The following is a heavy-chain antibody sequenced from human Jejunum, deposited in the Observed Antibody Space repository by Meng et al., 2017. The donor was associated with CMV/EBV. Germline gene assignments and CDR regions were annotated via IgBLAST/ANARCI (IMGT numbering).Heavy chain of an antibody. J-gene: IGHJ4*02. V-gene: IGHV4-39*01. Sequence: GGSIPSTALFWGWVRQSPGKGLEWIGTISSSGRAYYNPSLQSRVTISTDTSRNQFSLNLNSVTAADTAMYYCARCPTGVLGASRDYWGQGTLVTVSS. CDR1: GGSIPSTALF. CDR2: ISSSGRA. D-gene: IGHD1-26*01. CDR3: ARCPTGVLGASRDY.